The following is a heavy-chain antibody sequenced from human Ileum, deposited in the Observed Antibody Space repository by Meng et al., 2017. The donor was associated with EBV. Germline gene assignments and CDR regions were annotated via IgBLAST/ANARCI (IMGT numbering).Heavy chain of an antibody. D-gene: IGHD2-15*01. CDR2: IFHSGNS. CDR1: CGSISSGGYF. J-gene: IGHJ4*02. CDR3: GRAGQLSQLDY. Sequence: QLQPRGPGPGLVKPSETLSPNLAVACGSISSGGYFWSWIRQPPGKGLELIGYIFHSGNSNYNPSLKSRVTLSVDRSKNQFSLKLSSVTAADTAVYYCGRAGQLSQLDYWGQGTLVTVSS. V-gene: IGHV4-30-2*01.